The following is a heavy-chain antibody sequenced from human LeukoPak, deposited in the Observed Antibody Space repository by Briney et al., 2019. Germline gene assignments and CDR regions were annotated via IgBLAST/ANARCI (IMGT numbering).Heavy chain of an antibody. Sequence: TGGSLRLSCAASGFTFSSYAMSWVRQAPGKGLEWVSTIRGSGGGTYYADSVKGRFTISRDNSKNTLYLQMNSLRDEDTALYYCAKAGMGVVGYFDYWGQGTLVTVSS. V-gene: IGHV3-23*01. CDR1: GFTFSSYA. CDR3: AKAGMGVVGYFDY. J-gene: IGHJ4*02. CDR2: IRGSGGGT. D-gene: IGHD6-19*01.